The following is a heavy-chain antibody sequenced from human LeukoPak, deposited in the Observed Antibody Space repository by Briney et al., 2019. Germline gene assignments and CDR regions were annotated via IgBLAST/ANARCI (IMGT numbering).Heavy chain of an antibody. J-gene: IGHJ4*02. CDR3: AREERGRYFDY. V-gene: IGHV1-18*01. D-gene: IGHD3-10*01. Sequence: ASVKVSCKASGYTFTSYGISWVRQAPGQGLEWMGWISAYNGNTNYAPKFQGRVTMTRNTSISTAYMELSNLRSEDTAVCYCAREERGRYFDYWAQGTLVTVSS. CDR1: GYTFTSYG. CDR2: ISAYNGNT.